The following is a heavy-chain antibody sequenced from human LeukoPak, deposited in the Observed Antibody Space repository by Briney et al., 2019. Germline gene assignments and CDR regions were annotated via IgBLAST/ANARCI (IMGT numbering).Heavy chain of an antibody. D-gene: IGHD3-10*01. CDR3: AKDEDYYGSGSYSAWFDP. Sequence: GGSLRLSCAASGFTFSSYAMSWVCQAPGKGLEWVSAINGSGGSTYYADSVKGRFTISRDNSKNTLYLQMNSLRAEDTAVYYCAKDEDYYGSGSYSAWFDPWGQGTLVTVSS. J-gene: IGHJ5*02. V-gene: IGHV3-23*01. CDR2: INGSGGST. CDR1: GFTFSSYA.